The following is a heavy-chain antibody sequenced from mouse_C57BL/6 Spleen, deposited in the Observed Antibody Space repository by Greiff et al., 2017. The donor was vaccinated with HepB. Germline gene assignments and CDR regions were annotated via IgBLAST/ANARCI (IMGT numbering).Heavy chain of an antibody. CDR1: GYTFTDYE. Sequence: VQLQQSGAELVRPGASVTLSCKASGYTFTDYEMHWVKQTPVHGLEWIGAIDPETGGTAYNQKFKGKAILTADKSSSTAYMELRSLTSEDSAVYYCTRREGAKLGRDFDYWGQGTTLTVSS. D-gene: IGHD4-1*01. J-gene: IGHJ2*01. CDR2: IDPETGGT. CDR3: TRREGAKLGRDFDY. V-gene: IGHV1-15*01.